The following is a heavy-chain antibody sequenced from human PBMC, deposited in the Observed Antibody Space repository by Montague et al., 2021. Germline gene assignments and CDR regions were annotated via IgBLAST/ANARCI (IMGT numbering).Heavy chain of an antibody. CDR1: GDSINTYS. J-gene: IGHJ6*03. CDR3: ARDTVGASGYFYYYSMDV. V-gene: IGHV4-4*07. D-gene: IGHD1-26*01. CDR2: LSNGGST. Sequence: XTLSLTCTVFGDSINTYSWGWIRQPAGKGLEWIGRLSNGGSTNSNPSRKSRVSMSVDTSKNQFSLKLSSLTAAGTAVYFWARDTVGASGYFYYYSMDVWGRGTTVTVSS.